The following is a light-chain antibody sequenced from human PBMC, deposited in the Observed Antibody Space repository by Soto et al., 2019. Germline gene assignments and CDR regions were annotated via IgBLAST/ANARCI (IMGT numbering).Light chain of an antibody. CDR2: EVS. J-gene: IGLJ2*01. Sequence: QSALTQPASVSGSPGQSITIPCTGTSSDVGAYTYVSWYQQHPGKAPKLMIFEVSDRPSGVSNRFSGSKSGNTASLTISGLQAEDEADYYCSSYTTSNTLVFGGGTKLTVL. V-gene: IGLV2-14*01. CDR3: SSYTTSNTLV. CDR1: SSDVGAYTY.